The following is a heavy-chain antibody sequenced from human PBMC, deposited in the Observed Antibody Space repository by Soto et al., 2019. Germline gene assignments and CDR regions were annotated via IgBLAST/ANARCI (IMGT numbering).Heavy chain of an antibody. V-gene: IGHV1-3*01. CDR3: ARVGAAAGTLPQDHYYYYGMDV. CDR1: GYTFTSYA. J-gene: IGHJ6*02. CDR2: INAGNGNT. D-gene: IGHD6-13*01. Sequence: ASVKVSCKASGYTFTSYAMHWVRQAPGQRLEWMGWINAGNGNTKYSQKFQGRVTITRDTSASTAYMELSSLRSEDTAVYYCARVGAAAGTLPQDHYYYYGMDVWGQGTTVTVSS.